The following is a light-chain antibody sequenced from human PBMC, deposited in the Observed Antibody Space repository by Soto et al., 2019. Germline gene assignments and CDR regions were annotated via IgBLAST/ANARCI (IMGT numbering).Light chain of an antibody. V-gene: IGKV1-5*01. J-gene: IGKJ4*01. Sequence: DIQMTQSPSTLPASVGDRVTITCRASQSISNWLAWYQQKPGKAPNLLISAASTLQSGVPSRFSGSGSGTEFTLTISSLQPEDFATYYCQQLNSYPLSFGGGTKVDIK. CDR1: QSISNW. CDR3: QQLNSYPLS. CDR2: AAS.